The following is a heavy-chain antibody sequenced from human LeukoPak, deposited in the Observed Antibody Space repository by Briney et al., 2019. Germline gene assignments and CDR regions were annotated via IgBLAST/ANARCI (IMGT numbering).Heavy chain of an antibody. J-gene: IGHJ4*02. CDR3: ARDLYDSGAYSSPIDY. V-gene: IGHV3-21*01. CDR2: ISSSSSYI. CDR1: GFTLSSHS. D-gene: IGHD3-22*01. Sequence: PGGSLRLSRAAYGFTLSSHSMNWVRQAPGKGLEWVSSISSSSSYIHSADSVKGRFTISRDNAKNSLYLQMNSLRAEDTAVYYCARDLYDSGAYSSPIDYWGRGTLVTVSS.